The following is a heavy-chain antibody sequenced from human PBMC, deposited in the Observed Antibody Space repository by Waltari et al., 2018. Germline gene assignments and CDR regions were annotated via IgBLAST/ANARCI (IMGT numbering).Heavy chain of an antibody. J-gene: IGHJ6*02. V-gene: IGHV1-2*02. CDR1: GYTFTGYY. D-gene: IGHD2-15*01. Sequence: QVQLVQSGAEVKKPGASVKVSCKASGYTFTGYYMHWVRQAPGQGLEWMGWINPNSGGTNYAQKFQGRVTMTRDTSISTAYMELSRLRSDDTAVYYCALYSRYCSGGSCYLDYYYYGMDVWGQGTTVTVSS. CDR3: ALYSRYCSGGSCYLDYYYYGMDV. CDR2: INPNSGGT.